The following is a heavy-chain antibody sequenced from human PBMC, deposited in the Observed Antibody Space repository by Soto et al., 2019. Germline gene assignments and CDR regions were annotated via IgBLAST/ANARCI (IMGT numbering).Heavy chain of an antibody. J-gene: IGHJ6*02. D-gene: IGHD6-19*01. CDR1: GFTFSSYG. CDR2: ISYDGSNK. V-gene: IGHV3-30*18. Sequence: GGSLRLSCAASGFTFSSYGMHWVRQAPGKGLEWVAVISYDGSNKYYADSVKGRFTISRDNSKNTLYLQMNSLRAEDTAVYYCAKDRAGTSYYYYGTDVWGQGTTVTVSS. CDR3: AKDRAGTSYYYYGTDV.